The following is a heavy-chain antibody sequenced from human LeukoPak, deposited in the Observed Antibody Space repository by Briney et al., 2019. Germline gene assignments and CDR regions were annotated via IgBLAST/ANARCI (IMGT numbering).Heavy chain of an antibody. Sequence: SETLSLTCTVSGGSISSYYWSWIRQPPGKGLEGIGYIFYSKGPTYKPPLKSRLTISVDTSKNQFSLKLNSVTAADTAVYYCARGGLISSFDPWGQGTLVTVSS. J-gene: IGHJ5*02. V-gene: IGHV4-59*01. CDR2: IFYSKGP. CDR3: ARGGLISSFDP. CDR1: GGSISSYY.